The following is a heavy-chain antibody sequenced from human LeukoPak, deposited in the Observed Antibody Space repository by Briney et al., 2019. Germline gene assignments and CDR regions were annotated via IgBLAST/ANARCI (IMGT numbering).Heavy chain of an antibody. Sequence: ASVKVSCKASGYTFTSYGISWVRQAPGQGLEWMGWISAYNGNTNYAQKFQGRVTMTTDTSTSTAYMELRSLRSDDTVVYYCARHITMIVVVNRLANAFDIWGQGTMVTVSS. CDR1: GYTFTSYG. CDR2: ISAYNGNT. J-gene: IGHJ3*02. CDR3: ARHITMIVVVNRLANAFDI. V-gene: IGHV1-18*01. D-gene: IGHD3-22*01.